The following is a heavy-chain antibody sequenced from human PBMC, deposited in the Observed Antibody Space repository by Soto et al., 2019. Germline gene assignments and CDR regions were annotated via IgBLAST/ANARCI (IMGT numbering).Heavy chain of an antibody. CDR1: GFTFSTYA. J-gene: IGHJ4*02. CDR3: AKDLGDFWTYFDY. D-gene: IGHD3-3*01. V-gene: IGHV3-23*01. CDR2: ISGSGGST. Sequence: GGSLRLSCAASGFTFSTYAMSWVRQAPGKGLEWVSAISGSGGSTYYVDSVKGRFTISRDNSKNTLYLQMNSLRAEDTAIYYCAKDLGDFWTYFDYWGQGTLVTVSS.